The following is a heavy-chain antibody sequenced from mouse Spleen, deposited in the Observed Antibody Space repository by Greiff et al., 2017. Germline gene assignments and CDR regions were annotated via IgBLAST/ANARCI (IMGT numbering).Heavy chain of an antibody. D-gene: IGHD1-1*01. CDR3: ARGGYYDGSYGWYFDV. CDR1: GYTFTNYW. CDR2: IYPGGGYT. J-gene: IGHJ1*01. V-gene: IGHV1-63*01. Sequence: QVQLQQSGAELVRPGTSVKMSCKASGYTFTNYWIGWAKQRPGHGLEWIGDIYPGGGYTNYNEKFKGKATLTADKSSSTAYMQFSSLTSEDSAIYYCARGGYYDGSYGWYFDVWGAGTTVTVSS.